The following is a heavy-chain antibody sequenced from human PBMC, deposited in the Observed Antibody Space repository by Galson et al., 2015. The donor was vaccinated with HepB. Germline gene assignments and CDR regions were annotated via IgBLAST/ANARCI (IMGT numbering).Heavy chain of an antibody. V-gene: IGHV1-8*02. J-gene: IGHJ5*02. Sequence: SCKASGGTFRNYDINWVRQATGQGLEWMGWMNPNSGNTGYAQKSQGRVTMTRNTSISTAYMELSSLRSEDTAVYYCARENGFVVVPAAIVDNWFDPWGQGTLVTVSS. D-gene: IGHD2-2*02. CDR1: GGTFRNYD. CDR2: MNPNSGNT. CDR3: ARENGFVVVPAAIVDNWFDP.